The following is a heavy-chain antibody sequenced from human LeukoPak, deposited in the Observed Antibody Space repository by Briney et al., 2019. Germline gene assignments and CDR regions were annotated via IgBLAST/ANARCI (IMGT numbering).Heavy chain of an antibody. CDR2: INTKTEKT. D-gene: IGHD4-11*01. J-gene: IGHJ4*02. V-gene: IGHV7-4-1*01. CDR1: GYSFNKYA. Sequence: ASVTVSCKASGYSFNKYAMNWVRQVSGKGLEWMGWINTKTEKTTYAQAFTGRFVFSLDTSVSTAYLQIDSLQADDTAVYYCARTVTTRLFYFDYWGQGSLVTVSS. CDR3: ARTVTTRLFYFDY.